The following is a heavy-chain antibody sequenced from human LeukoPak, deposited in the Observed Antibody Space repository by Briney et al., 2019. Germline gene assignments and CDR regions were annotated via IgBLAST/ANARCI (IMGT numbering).Heavy chain of an antibody. Sequence: ASVKVSCKASGYTFTSYDINWVRQASGQGLEWMGWMSPKSANTGCAQKFQGRVTITRDTSKSTAYMELSSLTSEDTAVYFCARTPPRGLIDYWGQGTLVTVSS. J-gene: IGHJ4*02. CDR1: GYTFTSYD. CDR3: ARTPPRGLIDY. CDR2: MSPKSANT. V-gene: IGHV1-8*03. D-gene: IGHD3-16*01.